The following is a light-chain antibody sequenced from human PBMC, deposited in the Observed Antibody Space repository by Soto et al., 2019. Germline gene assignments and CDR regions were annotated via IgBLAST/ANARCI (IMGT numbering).Light chain of an antibody. CDR2: GAS. V-gene: IGKV3-15*01. CDR1: HSISNN. CDR3: QQYNDWPRT. Sequence: EIVMSQSPATLSVSPGERATLSCRASHSISNNLVWYQQKSGQAPRLLIYGASSRATGIPARFSASGSGTEFTLTISSLQSEDFAVYYCQQYNDWPRTFGQGTKVEIK. J-gene: IGKJ1*01.